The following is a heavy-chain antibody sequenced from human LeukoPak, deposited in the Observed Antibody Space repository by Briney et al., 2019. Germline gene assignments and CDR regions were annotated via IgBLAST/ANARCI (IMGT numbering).Heavy chain of an antibody. J-gene: IGHJ3*02. CDR1: GGSISRYY. CDR3: ARDRGSSWSSGDAFDI. Sequence: SETLSLTCTVSGGSISRYYWSWIRQPPGKGLEWIGYIYYSESTNYNPSLQSRVTISVDTSKNQFSLKLSSVSSADTAVYYCARDRGSSWSSGDAFDIWGQGTMVTVSS. V-gene: IGHV4-59*01. D-gene: IGHD6-13*01. CDR2: IYYSEST.